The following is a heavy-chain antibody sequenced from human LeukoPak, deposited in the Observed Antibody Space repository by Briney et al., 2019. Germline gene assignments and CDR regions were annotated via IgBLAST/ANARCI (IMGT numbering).Heavy chain of an antibody. CDR1: GFTFSSYW. CDR3: AAEYYYDSSGYHKPTIDY. Sequence: PGGSLRLPCAASGFTFSSYWMSWVRQAPGKGLEWVGRIKSKTDGGTTDYAAPVKGRFTISRDDSKNTLYLQMNSLKTEDTAVYYCAAEYYYDSSGYHKPTIDYWGQGTLVTVSS. J-gene: IGHJ4*02. CDR2: IKSKTDGGTT. D-gene: IGHD3-22*01. V-gene: IGHV3-15*01.